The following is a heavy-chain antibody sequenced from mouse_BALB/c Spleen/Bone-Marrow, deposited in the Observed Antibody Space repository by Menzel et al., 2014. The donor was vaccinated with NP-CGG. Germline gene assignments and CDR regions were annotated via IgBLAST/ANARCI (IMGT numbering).Heavy chain of an antibody. Sequence: DVKLVESGGGLVKPGVSLKLSCAASGFTFSSYAMSWVRQSPAKRLEWVAEISSGGSYTYYPDTGTGRFTISRDNAKNTMYLEMSSLRSEDTAMYYCARSPQRDYAMVYWGQGTSVTVSS. D-gene: IGHD3-2*02. V-gene: IGHV5-9-4*01. J-gene: IGHJ4*01. CDR2: ISSGGSYT. CDR1: GFTFSSYA. CDR3: ARSPQRDYAMVY.